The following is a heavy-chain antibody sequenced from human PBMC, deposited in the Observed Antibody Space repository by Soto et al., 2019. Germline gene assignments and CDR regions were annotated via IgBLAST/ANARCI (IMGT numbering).Heavy chain of an antibody. V-gene: IGHV3-21*01. CDR2: ISSSSSYI. J-gene: IGHJ6*01. D-gene: IGHD2-15*01. Sequence: EVQLVESGGGLVKPGGSLRLSCAASGFTFSSYSMNWVRQAPGKGLEWVSSISSSSSYIYYADSVKGRFTISRDNAKNSLYLQMNRLRAYDTAVYYCATAGIEFGSGCTFYYYCYGMYVWVQGSTVTVSS. CDR1: GFTFSSYS. CDR3: ATAGIEFGSGCTFYYYCYGMYV.